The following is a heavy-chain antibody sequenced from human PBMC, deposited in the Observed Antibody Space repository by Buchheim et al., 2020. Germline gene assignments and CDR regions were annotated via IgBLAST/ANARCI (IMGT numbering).Heavy chain of an antibody. J-gene: IGHJ6*02. V-gene: IGHV4-34*01. D-gene: IGHD6-6*01. CDR1: GGSFSGYY. CDR2: INHSGST. CDR3: ARGPKRSIAARRPYYYGMDV. Sequence: QVQLQQWGAGLLKPSETLSLTCAVYGGSFSGYYWSWIRQPPGKGLEWIGEINHSGSTNYNPSLKSRVTISVDTSKNQFSLKLSSVTAADTAVYYCARGPKRSIAARRPYYYGMDVWGQGTT.